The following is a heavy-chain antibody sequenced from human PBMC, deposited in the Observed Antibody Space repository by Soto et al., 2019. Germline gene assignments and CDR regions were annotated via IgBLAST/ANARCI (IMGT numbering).Heavy chain of an antibody. Sequence: GGSLRLSCAASGFTFSSYWMHWVRQAPGKGLVWVSRINSDGSSTSYADSVKGRFTISRDNAKNTLYLQMNSLRAEDTAVYYCARASGHTTVPLGWYYYYYYGMDVWGLGTTVTVSS. J-gene: IGHJ6*02. CDR3: ARASGHTTVPLGWYYYYYYGMDV. D-gene: IGHD4-17*01. CDR2: INSDGSST. CDR1: GFTFSSYW. V-gene: IGHV3-74*01.